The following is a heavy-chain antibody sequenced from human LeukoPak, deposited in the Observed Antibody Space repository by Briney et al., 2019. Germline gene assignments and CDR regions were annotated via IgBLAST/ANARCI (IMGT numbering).Heavy chain of an antibody. Sequence: SGPTLVNPTQTLTLTCTFSGFSLTTTGMRVSWIRQPPGKALEWLARIDWDDDKFYSTSLKTRLTISKDTSKNQVVLTMTNMDPVDTATYYCARLQGATIGAKWFEPWGQGTLVHVSS. V-gene: IGHV2-70*04. CDR3: ARLQGATIGAKWFEP. D-gene: IGHD4/OR15-4a*01. CDR2: IDWDDDK. J-gene: IGHJ5*02. CDR1: GFSLTTTGMR.